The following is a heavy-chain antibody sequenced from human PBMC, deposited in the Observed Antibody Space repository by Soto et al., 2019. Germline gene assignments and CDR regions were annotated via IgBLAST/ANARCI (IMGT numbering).Heavy chain of an antibody. Sequence: QAQLVQSGGEVKQPGASVQVSCKTSGYTFTSYFITWVRQAPGQGLEWVGWISAYNGNTNYGRILQGRVTLTTDTSTSTAYLELRSLRSDDTAVYFCARQNYYSGMDVWGQGTTVTVSS. J-gene: IGHJ6*02. CDR3: ARQNYYSGMDV. V-gene: IGHV1-18*01. CDR2: ISAYNGNT. CDR1: GYTFTSYF.